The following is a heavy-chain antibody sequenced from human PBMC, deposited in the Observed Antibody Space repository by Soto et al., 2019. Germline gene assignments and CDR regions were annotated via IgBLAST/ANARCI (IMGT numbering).Heavy chain of an antibody. CDR3: AKGPQRVYRSSWYLSRACDI. CDR1: GFTFSSYA. J-gene: IGHJ3*02. Sequence: SLRLSCAASGFTFSSYAMSWVRQAPGKGLEWVSAISCSGGSTYYADSVKGRLTISRDNSKNTLYLQMNSLRAEETAVYYCAKGPQRVYRSSWYLSRACDIWGQVTMVTV. D-gene: IGHD6-13*01. CDR2: ISCSGGST. V-gene: IGHV3-23*01.